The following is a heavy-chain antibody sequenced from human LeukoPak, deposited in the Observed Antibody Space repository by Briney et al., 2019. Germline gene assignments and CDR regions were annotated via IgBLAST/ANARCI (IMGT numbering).Heavy chain of an antibody. V-gene: IGHV1-2*02. CDR2: INPNSGGT. CDR1: GYTFTAYY. D-gene: IGHD3-10*01. J-gene: IGHJ4*02. CDR3: AREWFGELYYYY. Sequence: ASVKVSCKASGYTFTAYYLHWVRQAPGQGLEWTGWINPNSGGTNYAQKFQGSVTMTTDTSTSTAYMELRSLRSDDTAVYYCAREWFGELYYYYWGQGTLVTVSS.